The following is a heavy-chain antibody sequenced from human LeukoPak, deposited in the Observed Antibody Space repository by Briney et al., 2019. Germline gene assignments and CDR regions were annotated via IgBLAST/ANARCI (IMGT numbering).Heavy chain of an antibody. CDR3: ARSSSSSWYVFDY. J-gene: IGHJ4*02. CDR1: GGTFSSYA. CDR2: IIPIFGTA. V-gene: IGHV1-69*13. D-gene: IGHD6-13*01. Sequence: SVKVSCKASGGTFSSYAISWVRQAPGQGLEWMGGIIPIFGTANYAQKFQGRVTITADESTSTAYMELSSLRSDDTAVYYCARSSSSSWYVFDYWGQGTLVTVSS.